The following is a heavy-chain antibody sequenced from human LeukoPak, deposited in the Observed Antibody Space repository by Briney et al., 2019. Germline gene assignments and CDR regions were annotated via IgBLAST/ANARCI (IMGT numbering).Heavy chain of an antibody. D-gene: IGHD2-2*01. Sequence: PSETLSLTCAVYGGSFRGHYWSWIRQPPGKGLEWIGEINHSGSTNYNPSLKSRVTISADTSKNQFSLKLSSVTAADTAVYYCARVSGAMDWYFDLWGRGTLVTVSS. CDR2: INHSGST. J-gene: IGHJ2*01. V-gene: IGHV4-34*01. CDR1: GGSFRGHY. CDR3: ARVSGAMDWYFDL.